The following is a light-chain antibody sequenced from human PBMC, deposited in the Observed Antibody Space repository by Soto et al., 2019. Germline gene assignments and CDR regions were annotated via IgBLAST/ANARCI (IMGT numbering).Light chain of an antibody. CDR1: QSVSSS. CDR2: DAS. CDR3: QQRSNWLT. J-gene: IGKJ3*01. Sequence: EIVLTQSPVTLSLSPGERATLSCTASQSVSSSLAWYQHKPGQAPRLIIYDASNRATGIPARFSGSVSGTDFTLTISRLEPEDFAVYYCQQRSNWLTFGPGTKVDIK. V-gene: IGKV3-11*01.